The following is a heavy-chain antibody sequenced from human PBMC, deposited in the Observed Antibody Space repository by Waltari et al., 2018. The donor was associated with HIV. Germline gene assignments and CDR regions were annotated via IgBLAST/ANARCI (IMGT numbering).Heavy chain of an antibody. CDR2: IYSSGSTK. Sequence: EVQLVGSGGCLVQRAWYLSVSCAASRFAFATYAGPSVRQAPGKGLEWVSLIYSSGSTKDYEDLVKGLIIISKDNTKTSYYLKNNRLGDEETVLYYWTKDKSTVYGGNSVCYLDLWGRGTLVTVSS. CDR1: RFAFATYA. CDR3: TKDKSTVYGGNSVCYLDL. V-gene: IGHV3-9*01. J-gene: IGHJ2*01. D-gene: IGHD4-17*01.